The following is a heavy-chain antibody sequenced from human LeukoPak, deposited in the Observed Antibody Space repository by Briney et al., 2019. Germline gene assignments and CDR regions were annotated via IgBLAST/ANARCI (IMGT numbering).Heavy chain of an antibody. J-gene: IGHJ3*02. CDR2: ISSSSSYI. V-gene: IGHV3-21*01. CDR1: GFTFSSYS. D-gene: IGHD4-23*01. Sequence: PGGSLRLSCAASGFTFSSYSMSWVRQAPGKGLEWVSSISSSSSYIYYADSVKGRFTISRDNAKNSLYLQMNSLRAEDTAVYYCAREFYGGNDAFDIWGQGTMVTVSS. CDR3: AREFYGGNDAFDI.